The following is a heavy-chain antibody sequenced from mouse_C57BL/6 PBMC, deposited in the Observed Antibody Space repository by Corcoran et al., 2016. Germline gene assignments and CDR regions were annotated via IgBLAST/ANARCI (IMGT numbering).Heavy chain of an antibody. Sequence: EFQLQQSGPELVKPGASLKISCKASGYTFTDYYMNWVKQSHGKSLEWIGDINPNNGGTSYNQKFKGKATLTVAKPSSTAYMELRSLTSEDSAVYYCARRGIYDCYPHYWGQGTTLTVSS. V-gene: IGHV1-26*01. D-gene: IGHD2-3*01. J-gene: IGHJ2*01. CDR2: INPNNGGT. CDR1: GYTFTDYY. CDR3: ARRGIYDCYPHY.